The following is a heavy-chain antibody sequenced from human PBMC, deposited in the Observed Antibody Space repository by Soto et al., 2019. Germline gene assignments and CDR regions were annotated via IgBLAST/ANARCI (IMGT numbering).Heavy chain of an antibody. J-gene: IGHJ4*02. V-gene: IGHV4-39*01. CDR3: VRQPTRPMAGDD. D-gene: IGHD2-2*01. CDR2: IYYTGTT. CDR1: GASISSATYY. Sequence: QLQESGPGLVKPSETLSLTCTVSGASISSATYYWGWIRQSPGKGLEWIGSIYYTGTTHYSPSLNSRLTLSVDTSTQQFSLNLASLTAADAAMYYCVRQPTRPMAGDDWGRGTLVIVSS.